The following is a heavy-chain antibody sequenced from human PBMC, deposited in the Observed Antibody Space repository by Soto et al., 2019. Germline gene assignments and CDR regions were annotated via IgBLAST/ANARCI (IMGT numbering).Heavy chain of an antibody. Sequence: QVQLVESGGGVVQPGRSLRLSCAASGFTFSSYGMHWVRQAPGKGLEWVAVIWYDGSNKYYADSVKGRFTISRDNSKNTLYLQMNSLRAEDTAVYYCARDRGSYALDYWGQGTLVTVSS. CDR1: GFTFSSYG. CDR2: IWYDGSNK. J-gene: IGHJ4*02. V-gene: IGHV3-33*01. D-gene: IGHD1-26*01. CDR3: ARDRGSYALDY.